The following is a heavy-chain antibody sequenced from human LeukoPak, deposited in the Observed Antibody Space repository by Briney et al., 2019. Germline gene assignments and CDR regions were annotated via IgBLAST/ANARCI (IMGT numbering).Heavy chain of an antibody. CDR1: GFTFTTYA. CDR2: ISGSGGNT. Sequence: PGGSLRLSCAASGFTFTTYATSWVRQAPGKGLEWVSGISGSGGNTYYADSVKGRFTISRDNSKNTLYLQMNTLRAEDTAVYYCAHAGGYNSDYWGQGTLVTVSS. D-gene: IGHD5-24*01. CDR3: AHAGGYNSDY. J-gene: IGHJ4*02. V-gene: IGHV3-23*01.